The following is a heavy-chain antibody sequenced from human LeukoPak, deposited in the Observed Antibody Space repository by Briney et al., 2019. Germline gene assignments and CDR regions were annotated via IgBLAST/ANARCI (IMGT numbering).Heavy chain of an antibody. J-gene: IGHJ4*02. D-gene: IGHD1-26*01. CDR3: ARATVYSGSYLPLFDY. Sequence: SETLSLTCTVSGGSISSYYWSWIRQPPGKGLEWIGYIYYSGSTSYNPSLKSRVTISVDTSKNQFSLKLSSVTAADTAVYYCARATVYSGSYLPLFDYWGQGTLVTVSS. V-gene: IGHV4-59*01. CDR2: IYYSGST. CDR1: GGSISSYY.